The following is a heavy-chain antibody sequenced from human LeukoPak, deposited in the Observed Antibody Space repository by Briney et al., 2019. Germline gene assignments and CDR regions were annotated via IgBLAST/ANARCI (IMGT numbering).Heavy chain of an antibody. CDR2: INPSGGST. V-gene: IGHV1-46*01. D-gene: IGHD6-19*01. CDR3: ARDPDSSGWSVLIDY. CDR1: GYTFTSYY. Sequence: ASVKVSCKASGYTFTSYYMHWVRQAPGQGLEWMGIINPSGGSTSYAQKFQGRVTMTRDMSTSTVYMELSSLRSEDTAVYYCARDPDSSGWSVLIDYWGQGTRVTVSS. J-gene: IGHJ4*02.